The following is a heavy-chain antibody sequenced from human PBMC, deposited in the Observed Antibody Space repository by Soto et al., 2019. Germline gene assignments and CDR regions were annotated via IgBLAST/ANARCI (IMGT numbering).Heavy chain of an antibody. D-gene: IGHD3-10*01. J-gene: IGHJ4*02. CDR2: INGDNGDT. Sequence: QVQLVRSGAEVKKPGASVKVSCKASGYTFISYVIHWVRQAPGQRLEWMGWINGDNGDTKYSQKFQGRVTITKDTSASTAYMELSSLRSEDTAVYYCARDRGGTGDFDYWGQGTLVTVSS. V-gene: IGHV1-3*01. CDR3: ARDRGGTGDFDY. CDR1: GYTFISYV.